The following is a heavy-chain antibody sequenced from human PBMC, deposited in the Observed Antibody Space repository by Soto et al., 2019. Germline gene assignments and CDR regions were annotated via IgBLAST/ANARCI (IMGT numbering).Heavy chain of an antibody. D-gene: IGHD6-13*01. J-gene: IGHJ4*02. CDR2: ISGSGGST. V-gene: IGHV3-23*01. CDR3: AKGEASSSWYLFDY. CDR1: GFTFSSYA. Sequence: PGGSLRLSCAASGFTFSSYAMSWVRQAPGKGLEWVSAISGSGGSTYYADSVKGRFTTSRDNSKNTLYLQMNSLRAEDTAVYYCAKGEASSSWYLFDYSGQGTLVTVSS.